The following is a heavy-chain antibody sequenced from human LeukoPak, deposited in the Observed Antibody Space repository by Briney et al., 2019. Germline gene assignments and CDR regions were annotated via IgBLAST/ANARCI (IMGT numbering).Heavy chain of an antibody. CDR1: GGSISSYY. CDR3: ARGASGYDRGPWSD. J-gene: IGHJ4*02. V-gene: IGHV4-59*01. CDR2: IYYTGST. D-gene: IGHD5-12*01. Sequence: SETLSLTCTVSGGSISSYYWSWIRQPPGKGLEWIGYIYYTGSTNYNPSLKSRVTISVDTSKNQFSLNVSSVTAADTAVYYCARGASGYDRGPWSDWGQGTLVTVSS.